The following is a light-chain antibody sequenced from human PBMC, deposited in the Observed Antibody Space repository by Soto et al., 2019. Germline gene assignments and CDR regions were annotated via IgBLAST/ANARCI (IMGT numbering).Light chain of an antibody. J-gene: IGKJ1*01. CDR1: QGISSY. CDR2: AAS. V-gene: IGKV1-8*01. Sequence: AIRMTQSPSSLSASTGDRVTITCRASQGISSYLAWYQQKPGKAPKLLIYAASTLQSGVPSRFSGSGSGTDFTLPISCLQSEDFATDYCQQYYSYLPTWTFGQGTKVEIK. CDR3: QQYYSYLPTWT.